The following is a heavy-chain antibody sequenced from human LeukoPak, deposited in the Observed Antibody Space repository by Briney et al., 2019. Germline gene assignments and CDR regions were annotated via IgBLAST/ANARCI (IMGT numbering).Heavy chain of an antibody. V-gene: IGHV1-8*01. CDR1: GYTFTSYD. CDR3: ARGQNYYDSSGYRLGDY. D-gene: IGHD3-22*01. CDR2: MNPNSGNT. J-gene: IGHJ4*02. Sequence: ASVTVSCKASGYTFTSYDINWVRHATGQGLEWTGWMNPNSGNTGYAHKFQGRVTMTRNTSISTAYMELSSLRSEDTAVYYCARGQNYYDSSGYRLGDYWGQGTLVTVSS.